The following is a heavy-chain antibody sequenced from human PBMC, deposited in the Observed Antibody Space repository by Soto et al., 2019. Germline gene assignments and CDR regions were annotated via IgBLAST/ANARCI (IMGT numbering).Heavy chain of an antibody. CDR2: IYSGGST. V-gene: IGHV3-53*01. Sequence: GGSLRLSCAASGFTVSSNYMSWVRQAPGKGLEWVSVIYSGGSTYYADSVKGRFTISRDNSKNTLYLQMNSLRAEDTAVYYCARDGSSGWYYYFDYWGQGTLVTVSS. D-gene: IGHD6-19*01. CDR1: GFTVSSNY. CDR3: ARDGSSGWYYYFDY. J-gene: IGHJ4*02.